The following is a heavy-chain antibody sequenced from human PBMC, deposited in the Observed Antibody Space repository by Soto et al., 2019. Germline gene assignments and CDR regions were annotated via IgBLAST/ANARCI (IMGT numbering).Heavy chain of an antibody. V-gene: IGHV4-59*01. J-gene: IGHJ3*02. D-gene: IGHD5-18*01. Sequence: SSETLSLTCTVSGGSISSYYWSWIRQPPGKGLEWIGYIYYSGSTNYNPSLKSRVTISVDTSKNQFSLKLSSVTAADTAVYYCARRPGGWIQLWSGSFDIWGQGTMVTVSS. CDR1: GGSISSYY. CDR2: IYYSGST. CDR3: ARRPGGWIQLWSGSFDI.